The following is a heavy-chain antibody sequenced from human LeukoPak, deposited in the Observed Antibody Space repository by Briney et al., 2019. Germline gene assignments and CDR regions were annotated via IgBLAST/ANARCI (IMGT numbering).Heavy chain of an antibody. J-gene: IGHJ4*02. V-gene: IGHV3-23*01. Sequence: GWSLRLSCAASGFTFSDYAMSLVRQAPGKGLEWVSAISGGGGSTYYADSVKGRFTISRDNSKNTLYVQMNSLGAEDTAIYYCAKDGAAAGNLDYWGQGTLVTVSS. CDR2: ISGGGGST. CDR3: AKDGAAAGNLDY. CDR1: GFTFSDYA. D-gene: IGHD6-13*01.